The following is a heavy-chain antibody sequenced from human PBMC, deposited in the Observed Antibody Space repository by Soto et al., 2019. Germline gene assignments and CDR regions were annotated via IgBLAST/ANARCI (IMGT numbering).Heavy chain of an antibody. Sequence: KPSETLSLTCTVSGGSISSYYWSWIRQPPGKRLEWIGYIYYSGSTNYNPSLKSRVTISVDTSKNQFSLKLSSVTAADTAVYYCARYYYDSSGYPGYYYGMDVWGQGTTVTVSS. D-gene: IGHD3-22*01. V-gene: IGHV4-59*01. J-gene: IGHJ6*02. CDR2: IYYSGST. CDR1: GGSISSYY. CDR3: ARYYYDSSGYPGYYYGMDV.